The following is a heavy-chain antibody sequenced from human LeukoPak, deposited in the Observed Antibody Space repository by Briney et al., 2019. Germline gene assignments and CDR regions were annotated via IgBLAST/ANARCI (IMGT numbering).Heavy chain of an antibody. D-gene: IGHD2-2*01. CDR3: ARPRGCGSARCNNFDY. CDR2: MSEDGNEI. J-gene: IGHJ4*02. CDR1: GFIFSDFS. V-gene: IGHV3-7*01. Sequence: QTGGSLRLSCTVSGFIFSDFSMSWVRQAPGKGLEWVAKMSEDGNEIFYVDSVKGRFTISRDNTKKSLYLQLNSLGPEDSAVYYCARPRGCGSARCNNFDYWGQGTLVTVSS.